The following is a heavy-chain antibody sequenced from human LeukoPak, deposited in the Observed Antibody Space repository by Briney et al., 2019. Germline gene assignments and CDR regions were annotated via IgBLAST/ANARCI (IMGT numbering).Heavy chain of an antibody. CDR1: GGSISSSSYY. CDR3: ARQLNPYSSGWYYFDY. Sequence: KPSETLSLTCTVSGGSISSSSYYWGWIRQPPGKGLEWIGSIYYSGSTYYNPSLKSRVTISVDTSKNQFSLKLSSVTAADTAVYYCARQLNPYSSGWYYFDYWGQGTLVTVSS. D-gene: IGHD6-19*01. V-gene: IGHV4-39*01. J-gene: IGHJ4*02. CDR2: IYYSGST.